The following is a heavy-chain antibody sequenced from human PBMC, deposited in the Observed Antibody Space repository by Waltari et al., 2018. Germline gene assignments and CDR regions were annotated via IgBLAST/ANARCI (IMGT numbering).Heavy chain of an antibody. V-gene: IGHV3-30*02. CDR3: GIDGSGPIDY. D-gene: IGHD6-19*01. Sequence: QVQLVESGGGVVQPGESLRLSCTASGFTFTTYGMHWVRQAPGKGWEWVAFIRYNGIDKYYADSVRGRFTISRDISKNAVYLQMNSLRADDTAVDYCGIDGSGPIDYWGQGTLVTVSS. CDR2: IRYNGIDK. CDR1: GFTFTTYG. J-gene: IGHJ4*02.